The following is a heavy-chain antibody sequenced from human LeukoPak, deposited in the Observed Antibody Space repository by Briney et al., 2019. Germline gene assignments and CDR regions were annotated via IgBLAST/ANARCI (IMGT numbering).Heavy chain of an antibody. Sequence: GGSLRLSCAASGLTFSSHWMHWVRQAPGKGLVWVSRINSDGSRTNYADSVKGRFTVSRDNAKNTLYLQMNSLRAEDTAVYYCARTVVVNGRDYWGQGTLVTVSS. CDR3: ARTVVVNGRDY. D-gene: IGHD2-21*01. V-gene: IGHV3-74*01. CDR2: INSDGSRT. CDR1: GLTFSSHW. J-gene: IGHJ4*02.